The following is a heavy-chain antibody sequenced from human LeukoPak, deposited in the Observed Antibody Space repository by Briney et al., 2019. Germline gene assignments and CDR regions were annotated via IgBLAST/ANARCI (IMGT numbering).Heavy chain of an antibody. CDR2: IYHSGST. CDR1: GGSISSNTW. V-gene: IGHV4-4*02. J-gene: IGHJ5*02. CDR3: ARIMGRGYWISTSCRGDWFDP. Sequence: SGTLSLTCAVSGGSISSNTWCWCVRQPRERRLEWSGKIYHSGSTNYTPSLKSRVTIAVDKSKNQFSLKLSSVNAADTAVYYCARIMGRGYWISTSCRGDWFDPWGQGTLVTVSS. D-gene: IGHD2-2*01.